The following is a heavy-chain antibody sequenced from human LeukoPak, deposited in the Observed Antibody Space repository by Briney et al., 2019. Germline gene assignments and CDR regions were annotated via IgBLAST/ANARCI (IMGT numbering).Heavy chain of an antibody. CDR1: GFTFSDYY. V-gene: IGHV3-11*04. D-gene: IGHD6-19*01. CDR2: IRSSGTTI. J-gene: IGHJ4*02. Sequence: GGSLGLSCVASGFTFSDYYMSWIRQAPGKGLEWVSYIRSSGTTIHYADSVKGRLTISRDNAKNSLYLQMNSLRAEDTAVYYCARDRGAVTDVFDYWGQGTLVTVSS. CDR3: ARDRGAVTDVFDY.